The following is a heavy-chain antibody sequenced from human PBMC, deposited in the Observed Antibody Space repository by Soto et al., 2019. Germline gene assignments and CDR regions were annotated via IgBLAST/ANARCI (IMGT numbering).Heavy chain of an antibody. CDR3: ARDQGVAAAGITWFDP. J-gene: IGHJ5*02. CDR1: GYSMNTYH. CDR2: VHSSGST. Sequence: PWETLSLTCTVSGYSMNTYHWIWILQPAGKGLEWIGHVHSSGSTNYNPSLKSRVTMSVDTPKNQFSLRLMSVTAADTAVYYCARDQGVAAAGITWFDPWGQGSRVTVSS. D-gene: IGHD6-13*01. V-gene: IGHV4-4*07.